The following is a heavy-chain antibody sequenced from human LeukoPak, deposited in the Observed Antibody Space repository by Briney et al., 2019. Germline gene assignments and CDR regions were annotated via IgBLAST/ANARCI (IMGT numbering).Heavy chain of an antibody. J-gene: IGHJ6*03. V-gene: IGHV1-8*02. CDR3: AWGKYSYGTAYYYYYYMDV. D-gene: IGHD5-18*01. Sequence: ASVKVSCKASGGTFNNYANSWVRQATGQGLEWMGWMNPNSGNTGYAQKFQGRVTMTRNTSISTAYMELSSLRSEDTAVYYCAWGKYSYGTAYYYYYYMDVWGKGTTVTVSS. CDR2: MNPNSGNT. CDR1: GGTFNNYA.